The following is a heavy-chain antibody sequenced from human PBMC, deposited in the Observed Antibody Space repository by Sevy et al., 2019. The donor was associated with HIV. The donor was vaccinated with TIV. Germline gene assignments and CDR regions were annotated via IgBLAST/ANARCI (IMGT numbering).Heavy chain of an antibody. V-gene: IGHV4-59*01. CDR2: IYYSGST. Sequence: SETLSLTCTVSGGSISSYYWSWIRQPPGKGLEWIGYIYYSGSTNYNPSLKSRVTISVDTSKNQFSLKLSSVTAADTAVYYCARSSIPAAPSGWFDPWGQGTLDTVSS. J-gene: IGHJ5*02. CDR3: ARSSIPAAPSGWFDP. CDR1: GGSISSYY. D-gene: IGHD2-2*01.